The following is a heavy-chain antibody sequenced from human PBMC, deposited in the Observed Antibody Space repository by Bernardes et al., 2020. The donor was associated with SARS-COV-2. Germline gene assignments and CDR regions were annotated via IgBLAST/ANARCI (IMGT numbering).Heavy chain of an antibody. D-gene: IGHD6-19*01. CDR1: GGSVSSGSYY. Sequence: ETLSLTCSVSGGSVSSGSYYWSWIRQPPGKGLEWIGYIYYSGSTNYNPSLKSRVTISVDTSKNQFSLKLSSVTAADTAVYYCARENSSGWLYYFDYWGQGTLVTVSS. J-gene: IGHJ4*02. V-gene: IGHV4-61*01. CDR3: ARENSSGWLYYFDY. CDR2: IYYSGST.